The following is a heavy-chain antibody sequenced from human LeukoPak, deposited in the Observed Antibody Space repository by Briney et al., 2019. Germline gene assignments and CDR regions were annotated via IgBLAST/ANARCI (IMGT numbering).Heavy chain of an antibody. CDR2: MNPNSGNT. Sequence: ASVKVSCKASGYTFTSYDINRVRQATGQGLEWMGWMNPNSGNTGYAQKFQGRVTMTRNTSISTAYMELSSLRSEDTAVYYCARVRGYDSSDYYLFGYWGQGTLVTVSS. CDR1: GYTFTSYD. CDR3: ARVRGYDSSDYYLFGY. V-gene: IGHV1-8*01. D-gene: IGHD3-22*01. J-gene: IGHJ4*02.